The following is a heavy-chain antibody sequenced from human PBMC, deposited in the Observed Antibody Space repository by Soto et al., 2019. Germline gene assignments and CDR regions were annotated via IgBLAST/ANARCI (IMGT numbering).Heavy chain of an antibody. CDR1: GGSISSGDYY. V-gene: IGHV4-30-4*01. CDR2: IYYSGST. Sequence: SETLSLTCTVSGGSISSGDYYWSWIRQPPGKGLEWIGYIYYSGSTYYNPSLKSRVTISVDTSKNQFSLKLSSVTAADTAVYYCAREGVSEEGMDVWGQGTTVTVSS. D-gene: IGHD3-10*01. CDR3: AREGVSEEGMDV. J-gene: IGHJ6*02.